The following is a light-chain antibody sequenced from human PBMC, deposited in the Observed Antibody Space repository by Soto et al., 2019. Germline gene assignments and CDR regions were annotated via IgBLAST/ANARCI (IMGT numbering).Light chain of an antibody. Sequence: EIVLTQSPGTPSLSPGERATLSCRASQSVSNNYLAWYQQKPGQAPRLLIYGASNRATGIPDRFSGSGSGTDFTLTVNSLQSEDFAIYYCQQYNYWPVTFGGGTKVDIK. J-gene: IGKJ4*01. V-gene: IGKV3-20*01. CDR3: QQYNYWPVT. CDR2: GAS. CDR1: QSVSNNY.